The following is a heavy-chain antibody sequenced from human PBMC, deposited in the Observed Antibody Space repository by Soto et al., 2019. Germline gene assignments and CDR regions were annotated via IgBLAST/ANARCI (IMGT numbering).Heavy chain of an antibody. V-gene: IGHV3-7*03. CDR3: ARLRGYSYGDY. CDR2: IKQDGSEK. D-gene: IGHD5-18*01. CDR1: GFTFSSYW. Sequence: PGGSLRLSCAASGFTFSSYWMSWVRQAPGKGLEWVANIKQDGSEKYYVDSVKGRFTISRYNAKNSLYLQVNSLRAEDTAVYYCARLRGYSYGDYWGQGTLVTVSS. J-gene: IGHJ4*02.